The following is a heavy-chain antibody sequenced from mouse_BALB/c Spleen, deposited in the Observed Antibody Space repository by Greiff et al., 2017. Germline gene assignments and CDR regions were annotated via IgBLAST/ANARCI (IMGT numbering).Heavy chain of an antibody. CDR3: SRGRDGYYGGAYYYAMDS. D-gene: IGHD2-3*01. CDR1: GFSLTGYG. V-gene: IGHV2-6-7*01. Sequence: VKLVESGPGLVAPSQSLSITCTVSGFSLTGYGVNWVRQPPGKGLEWLGMIWGDGSTDYNSALKSRLSISKDNSKSQVFLKMNGLQTDDTARYYCSRGRDGYYGGAYYYAMDSWGQGTSVTVS. CDR2: IWGDGST. J-gene: IGHJ4*01.